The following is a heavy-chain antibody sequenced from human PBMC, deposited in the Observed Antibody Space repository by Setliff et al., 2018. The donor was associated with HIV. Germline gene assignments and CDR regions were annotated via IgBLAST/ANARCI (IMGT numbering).Heavy chain of an antibody. CDR3: ARLCIAAAGTRSIPWYFDL. CDR2: IYYSGST. CDR1: GGSISSYY. D-gene: IGHD6-13*01. V-gene: IGHV4-59*08. J-gene: IGHJ2*01. Sequence: SETLSLTCTVSGGSISSYYWSWIRQPPGKGLEWIGYIYYSGSTNYNPSLKSRVTISVNTSKNQFSLKLSSVTAADTAVYYCARLCIAAAGTRSIPWYFDLWGRGTLVTVSS.